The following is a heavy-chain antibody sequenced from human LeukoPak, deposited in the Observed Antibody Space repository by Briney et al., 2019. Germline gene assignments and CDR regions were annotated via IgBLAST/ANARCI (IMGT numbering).Heavy chain of an antibody. CDR2: IYTSGST. D-gene: IGHD3-10*01. CDR3: ARQVTYWFDP. J-gene: IGHJ5*02. CDR1: GGSISSYY. Sequence: SETLSLTCTVSGGSISSYYWSWIRQPPGKGLEWIGYIYTSGSTNYNPSLKSRVTISVDTSKNQLSLKLSSVTAADTAVYYCARQVTYWFDPWGQGTLVTVSS. V-gene: IGHV4-4*09.